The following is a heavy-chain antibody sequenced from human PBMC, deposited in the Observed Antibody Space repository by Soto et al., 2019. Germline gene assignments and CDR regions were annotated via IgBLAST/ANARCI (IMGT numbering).Heavy chain of an antibody. V-gene: IGHV1-18*01. CDR3: ARSEGVVLMVYALDY. Sequence: ASVKVSCKASGYTFTSYGISWVRQAPGQGLEWMGWISAYNGNTNYAQKLQGRVTMTTDTSTSTAYVELRSLRSDDTAVYYCARSEGVVLMVYALDYWGQGTLVTVSS. J-gene: IGHJ4*02. CDR2: ISAYNGNT. D-gene: IGHD2-8*01. CDR1: GYTFTSYG.